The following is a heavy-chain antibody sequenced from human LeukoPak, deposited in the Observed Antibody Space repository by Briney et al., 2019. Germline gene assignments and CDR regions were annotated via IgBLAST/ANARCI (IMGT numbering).Heavy chain of an antibody. D-gene: IGHD6-13*01. J-gene: IGHJ4*02. CDR2: IRYDGSNK. Sequence: GGSLRLSCAASGFTFSSYGMHWVRQAPGKGLEWVAFIRYDGSNKYYADSVKGRFTISRDNSKNTLYLQMNSLRAEDTAVYYCARDFRGGIAAALDYWGQGTLVTVSS. CDR1: GFTFSSYG. V-gene: IGHV3-30*02. CDR3: ARDFRGGIAAALDY.